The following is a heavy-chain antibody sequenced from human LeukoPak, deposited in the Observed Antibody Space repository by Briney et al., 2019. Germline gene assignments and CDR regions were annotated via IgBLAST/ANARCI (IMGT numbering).Heavy chain of an antibody. D-gene: IGHD1-26*01. CDR2: ISSSSSYI. CDR3: ARVAGATDAFDI. J-gene: IGHJ3*02. V-gene: IGHV3-21*01. Sequence: GGSLRLSCEASGFTFDYYWMNWVRQAPGKGLEWVSSISSSSSYIYYADSVKGRFTISRDNAKNSLYLQMNSLRAEDTAVYYCARVAGATDAFDIWGQGTMVTVSS. CDR1: GFTFDYYW.